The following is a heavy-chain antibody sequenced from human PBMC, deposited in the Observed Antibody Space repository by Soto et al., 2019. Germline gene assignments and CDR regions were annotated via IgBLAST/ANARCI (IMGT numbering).Heavy chain of an antibody. CDR2: IWYDGSNK. CDR3: ARDDWTIFGVSPHCMDV. D-gene: IGHD3-3*01. V-gene: IGHV3-33*01. CDR1: GFTFDNYG. Sequence: GGSLRLSCVASGFTFDNYGMHWVRQAPGKGLEWVAVIWYDGSNKYYADSVKGRFTISRDNSKNTLYLQMNSLRAEDTAVYYCARDDWTIFGVSPHCMDVWGQGTKVTVSS. J-gene: IGHJ6*02.